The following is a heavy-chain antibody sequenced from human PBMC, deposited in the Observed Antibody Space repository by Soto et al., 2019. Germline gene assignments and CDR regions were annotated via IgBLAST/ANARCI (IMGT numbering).Heavy chain of an antibody. CDR3: AKGRGSIYGASPLDY. Sequence: EVQLVESGGGLVQPGRSLRLSCVASGFTFDDYAMHWVRQAPGKGLEWVSGISWNSGSIGYADSVKGRFTISRDNAKNSLYLQMNSLRAEDTALYYCAKGRGSIYGASPLDYWGQGTLVTVSS. V-gene: IGHV3-9*01. CDR1: GFTFDDYA. D-gene: IGHD4-17*01. CDR2: ISWNSGSI. J-gene: IGHJ4*02.